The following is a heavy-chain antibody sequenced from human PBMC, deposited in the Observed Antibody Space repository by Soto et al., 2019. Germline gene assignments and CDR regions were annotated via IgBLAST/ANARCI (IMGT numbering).Heavy chain of an antibody. V-gene: IGHV3-7*01. CDR1: GFTFSSYW. D-gene: IGHD3-3*01. Sequence: GGSLRLSCAASGFTFSSYWMSWVRQAPGKGLEWVANIKQDGSEKYYVDSVKGRFTISRDNAKNSLYLQMNSLRAEDTAVYYCARAPREYYDFWSGYYKALHYYYYYYMDVWGKGTTVTVSS. CDR3: ARAPREYYDFWSGYYKALHYYYYYYMDV. J-gene: IGHJ6*03. CDR2: IKQDGSEK.